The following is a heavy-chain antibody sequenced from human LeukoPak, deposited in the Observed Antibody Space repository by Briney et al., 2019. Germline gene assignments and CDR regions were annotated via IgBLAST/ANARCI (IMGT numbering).Heavy chain of an antibody. CDR1: GGTFSSYA. V-gene: IGHV1-69*13. J-gene: IGHJ4*02. CDR3: AASPDYYDSSGYSYYFDY. CDR2: IIPIFGTA. D-gene: IGHD3-22*01. Sequence: ASVKVSCKASGGTFSSYAISWVRQAPGQGLEWMGGIIPIFGTANYAQKFQGRVTITADESTSTAYMELSSLRSEDTAVYYCAASPDYYDSSGYSYYFDYWGQGTLVTVSS.